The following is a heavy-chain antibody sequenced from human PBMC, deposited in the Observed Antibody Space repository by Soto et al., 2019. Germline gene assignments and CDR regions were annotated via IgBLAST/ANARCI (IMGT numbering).Heavy chain of an antibody. D-gene: IGHD3-10*01. CDR1: GYTFTSYG. CDR2: INVDNGNT. CDR3: TREGATMIRGVLGGPEV. J-gene: IGHJ6*02. V-gene: IGHV1-3*01. Sequence: QVQLVQSGDEVKKPGASVKVSCKASGYTFTSYGMHWVRQAPGQRLEWMGWINVDNGNTKYSQKFQGRVTITRATSASTAYMELSSLRFEDTAVYYCTREGATMIRGVLGGPEVWGQGTTVTVSS.